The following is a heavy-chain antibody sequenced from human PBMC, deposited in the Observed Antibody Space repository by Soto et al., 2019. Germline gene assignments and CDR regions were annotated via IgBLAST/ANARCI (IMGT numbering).Heavy chain of an antibody. V-gene: IGHV4-4*07. J-gene: IGHJ6*02. D-gene: IGHD2-21*01. CDR2: IYSRGDT. CDR1: GGSMRSYY. Sequence: PSETLSLTCSVSGGSMRSYYWNWLRQPAGKGLEWIGRIYSRGDTNYNPSVKSRVTMSVDTSKNEFSLRLNSVTAADTAVYYCAGIGEDVYYGMDVWGQGTTVTVAS. CDR3: AGIGEDVYYGMDV.